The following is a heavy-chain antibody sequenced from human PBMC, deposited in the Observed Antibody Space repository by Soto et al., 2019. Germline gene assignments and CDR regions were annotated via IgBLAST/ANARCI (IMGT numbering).Heavy chain of an antibody. CDR1: GYTFTGYY. D-gene: IGHD6-19*01. J-gene: IGHJ5*02. Sequence: ASVKVSCKASGYTFTGYYMHWVRQAPGQGLEWMGWINPNSGGTNYAQKFQGGVTMTRDTSISTAYMELSRLRSDDTAVYYCARPLTRIAVAGTSGTNWFDPWGQGTLVTVSS. V-gene: IGHV1-2*02. CDR3: ARPLTRIAVAGTSGTNWFDP. CDR2: INPNSGGT.